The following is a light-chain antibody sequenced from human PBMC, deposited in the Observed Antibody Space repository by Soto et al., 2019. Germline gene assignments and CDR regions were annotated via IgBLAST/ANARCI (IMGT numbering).Light chain of an antibody. CDR3: SSHAGSVNVA. CDR2: EVS. J-gene: IGLJ2*01. CDR1: SSDVGGYNY. V-gene: IGLV2-8*01. Sequence: QSALTQPPSASGSPGQSVTISCTGTSSDVGGYNYVSWYQQHPGKAPKLIIYEVSKRPSGVSDRFSGSKSGNTASLTVSGLQAEDEADYYCSSHAGSVNVAFGGGTKLTVL.